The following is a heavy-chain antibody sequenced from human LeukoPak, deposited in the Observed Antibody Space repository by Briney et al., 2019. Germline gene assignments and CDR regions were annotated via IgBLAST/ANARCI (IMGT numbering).Heavy chain of an antibody. CDR3: AKDTSWYENYFDY. J-gene: IGHJ4*02. CDR2: ISASGGST. Sequence: GGSLRLSCAASGFTFSSYAMSWVRQAPGKGLEWVSAISASGGSTYYADSVKGRFTISRDNSQNTLYLQVNSLRAEDTAVYYCAKDTSWYENYFDYWGQGTLVTVSS. CDR1: GFTFSSYA. D-gene: IGHD6-13*01. V-gene: IGHV3-23*01.